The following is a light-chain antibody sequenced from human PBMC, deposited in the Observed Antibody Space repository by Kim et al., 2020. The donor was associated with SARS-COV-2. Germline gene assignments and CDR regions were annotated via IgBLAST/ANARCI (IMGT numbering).Light chain of an antibody. V-gene: IGLV1-44*01. CDR1: PSNIGSNA. CDR2: LND. CDR3: ATWDESLMGV. J-gene: IGLJ3*02. Sequence: PGQRVTIACSGGPSNIGSNAVNWYRQLPGTAPQLVIYLNDQRPSGVPGRFSGSKSGTSASLAISGLQSDDEADYYCATWDESLMGVFGGGTQLTVL.